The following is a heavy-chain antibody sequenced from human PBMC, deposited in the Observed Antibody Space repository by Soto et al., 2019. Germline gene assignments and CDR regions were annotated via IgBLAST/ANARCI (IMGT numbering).Heavy chain of an antibody. V-gene: IGHV3-33*01. CDR2: VWYDGSSK. CDR1: GDTCSNFG. CDR3: ARDIHRNYEETDF. Sequence: GGSMGLSSAAYGDTCSNFGMTWVGQAPGKGLEWVARVWYDGSSKYYVDSVKGRFTISRDNSTATVYLQINSLRAEDTGVYYCARDIHRNYEETDFWGPRTTVTVS. D-gene: IGHD3-22*01. J-gene: IGHJ6*02.